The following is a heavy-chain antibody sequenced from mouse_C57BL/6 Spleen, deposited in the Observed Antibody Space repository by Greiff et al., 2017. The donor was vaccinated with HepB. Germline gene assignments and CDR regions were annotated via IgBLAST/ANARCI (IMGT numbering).Heavy chain of an antibody. CDR1: GYTFTSYW. J-gene: IGHJ4*01. Sequence: QVQLKQSGAELVKPGASVKLSCKASGYTFTSYWMQWVKQRPGQGLEWIGEIDPSDSYTNYNQKFKGKATLTVDTSSSTAYMQLSSLTSEDSAVYYCATAMVTTGYYYAMDYWGQGTSVTVSA. CDR3: ATAMVTTGYYYAMDY. V-gene: IGHV1-50*01. D-gene: IGHD2-2*01. CDR2: IDPSDSYT.